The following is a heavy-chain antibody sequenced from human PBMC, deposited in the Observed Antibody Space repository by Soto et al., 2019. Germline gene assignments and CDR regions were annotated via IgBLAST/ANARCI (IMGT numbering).Heavy chain of an antibody. CDR3: TRDLNYEDYFDF. Sequence: RDSKTAAEFKSVDFAISRFIKTKGKGLEWVGFIRSKAYGGTTEYAASVKGRFTISRDDSKSIAYLQMNSLETEDTAVYYCTRDLNYEDYFDFWGQGTRVTVSS. J-gene: IGHJ4*02. D-gene: IGHD4-4*01. CDR2: IRSKAYGGTT. CDR1: EFKSVDFA. V-gene: IGHV3-49*03.